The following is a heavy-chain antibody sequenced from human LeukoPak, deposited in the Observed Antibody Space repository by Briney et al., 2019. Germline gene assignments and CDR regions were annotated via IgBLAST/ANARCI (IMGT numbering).Heavy chain of an antibody. D-gene: IGHD1-20*01. J-gene: IGHJ4*02. Sequence: SETLSLTCTVSGGSVSSYYWSWIRQTPEKGLEWIGYMSYSGRTDYGPSLKSRVTMSVDTSKNQFSLKMSYVTAAGTAVYYCARVVDNWNVAVFDYWGQGTLVTVSS. V-gene: IGHV4-59*02. CDR2: MSYSGRT. CDR1: GGSVSSYY. CDR3: ARVVDNWNVAVFDY.